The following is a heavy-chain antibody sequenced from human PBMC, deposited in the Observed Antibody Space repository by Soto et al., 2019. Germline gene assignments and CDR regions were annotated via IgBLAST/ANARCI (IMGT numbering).Heavy chain of an antibody. J-gene: IGHJ4*02. CDR2: ISGSGGST. D-gene: IGHD6-13*01. Sequence: GGSQRLSCTASGFNFRSYARSWVRQAPGKGLEWVSAISGSGGSTYYADSVKGRFTISRDNSKNTLYLQMNSLRAEDTAVYYCAKASRYSSSWPFDYWGQGTLVTVSS. CDR3: AKASRYSSSWPFDY. CDR1: GFNFRSYA. V-gene: IGHV3-23*01.